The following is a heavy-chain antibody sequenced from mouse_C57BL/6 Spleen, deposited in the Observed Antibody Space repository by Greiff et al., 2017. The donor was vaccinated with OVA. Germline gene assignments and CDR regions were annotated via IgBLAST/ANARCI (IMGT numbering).Heavy chain of an antibody. J-gene: IGHJ2*01. Sequence: QVQLKQSGPGLVQPSQSLSITCTVSGFSLTSYGVHWVRQPPGKGLEWLGVIWSGGSTDYNAAFISRLSISKDNSKSQVFFNMNRLQADDAAKYYCAGDYDGVFDYWGQGTTLTVSS. CDR3: AGDYDGVFDY. V-gene: IGHV2-4*01. D-gene: IGHD2-4*01. CDR1: GFSLTSYG. CDR2: IWSGGST.